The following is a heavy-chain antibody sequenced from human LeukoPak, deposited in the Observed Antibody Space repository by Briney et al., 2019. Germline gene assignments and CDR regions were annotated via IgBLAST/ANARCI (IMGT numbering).Heavy chain of an antibody. Sequence: PSETLSLTCTVSGGSISSSSYYWGWIRQPPGKGLEWIGSIYYSGSTYYNPSLKSRVTISVDTSKNQFSLKLSSVTAADTAVYYCARPYSGVLFDYWGQGTLVTVSS. V-gene: IGHV4-39*01. CDR1: GGSISSSSYY. J-gene: IGHJ4*02. D-gene: IGHD1-26*01. CDR2: IYYSGST. CDR3: ARPYSGVLFDY.